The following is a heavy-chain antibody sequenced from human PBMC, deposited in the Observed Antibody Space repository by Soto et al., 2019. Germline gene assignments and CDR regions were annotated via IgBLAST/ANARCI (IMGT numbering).Heavy chain of an antibody. V-gene: IGHV1-18*01. CDR2: ISAYNGNT. CDR1: GYTLSNYG. Sequence: GAPVKGSCKAPGYTLSNYGINWVRPAPGQRPERMGWISAYNGNTNYAQKLQGRVTMTTDTSTSTAYMELRSLRSDDTAVYYCARDHGGIVVVVAATPDCFDYWGQGTLVTVSS. CDR3: ARDHGGIVVVVAATPDCFDY. J-gene: IGHJ4*02. D-gene: IGHD2-15*01.